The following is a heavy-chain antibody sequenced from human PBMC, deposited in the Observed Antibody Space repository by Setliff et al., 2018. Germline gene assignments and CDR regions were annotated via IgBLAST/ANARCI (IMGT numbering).Heavy chain of an antibody. CDR2: IFYSGRT. V-gene: IGHV4-39*01. D-gene: IGHD3-16*01. CDR3: ARLPNYVWGSPVDY. Sequence: NPSETLSLTCTVSGASITNINYYWGLIRQPPGKGLVWIGSIFYSGRTFYNPSLKSRVTISVDTSKNQFSLTLSSVTAADTAVYYCARLPNYVWGSPVDYWGQGTLVTVSS. CDR1: GASITNINYY. J-gene: IGHJ4*02.